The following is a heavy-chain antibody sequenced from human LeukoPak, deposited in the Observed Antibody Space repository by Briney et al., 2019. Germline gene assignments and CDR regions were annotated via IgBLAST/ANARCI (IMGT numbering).Heavy chain of an antibody. D-gene: IGHD2/OR15-2a*01. CDR3: ARVTYFYWYFDL. J-gene: IGHJ2*01. CDR1: RFTFSDYY. Sequence: GGSLRLSCAASRFTFSDYYMSWVRQVPGKGLEWVANIKQDGSEKSYVDSVKGRFTISRDNTKNSLFLQMDSLRAEDTAIYYCARVTYFYWYFDLWGRGTLVTVSS. V-gene: IGHV3-7*01. CDR2: IKQDGSEK.